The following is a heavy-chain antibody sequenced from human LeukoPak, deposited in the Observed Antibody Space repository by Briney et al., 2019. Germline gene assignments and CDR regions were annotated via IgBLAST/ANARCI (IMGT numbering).Heavy chain of an antibody. CDR2: INSRGDTI. V-gene: IGHV3-11*01. CDR1: GFSFSDNF. Sequence: PGGSLRLSCTASGFSFSDNFMGWIRQAPGKGLEWVPYINSRGDTIHYLDAVKGRFSISRDNSRRSLYLQMSRLRVDDTAVYYCARGGYGWTFKQWGQGTLVSVSS. D-gene: IGHD5-18*01. CDR3: ARGGYGWTFKQ. J-gene: IGHJ4*02.